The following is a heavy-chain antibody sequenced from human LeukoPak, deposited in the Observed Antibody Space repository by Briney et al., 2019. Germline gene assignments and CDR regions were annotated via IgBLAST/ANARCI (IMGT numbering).Heavy chain of an antibody. D-gene: IGHD6-6*01. Sequence: GGSLRLSCAASGFTVSSNYMSWVRQAPGKGLEWVSVIYSGGSTYYADSVKGRITISRDNSKNTLYLQMNSLRAEDTAVYYCAGSGFDSSSPYYFDYWGQGTLVTVSS. CDR1: GFTVSSNY. CDR2: IYSGGST. V-gene: IGHV3-53*01. J-gene: IGHJ4*02. CDR3: AGSGFDSSSPYYFDY.